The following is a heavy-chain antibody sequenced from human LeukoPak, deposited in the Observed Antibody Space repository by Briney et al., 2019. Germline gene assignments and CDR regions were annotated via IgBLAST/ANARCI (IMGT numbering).Heavy chain of an antibody. CDR2: INANSGGT. CDR3: ARSRLVRYDGFDM. Sequence: ASVKVSCKASGYTFTGYYMHWVRQAPGQGLEWMGWINANSGGTDYAQKFQGRVTMTRDTSISTAYMELSRLRSDDTAVFYCARSRLVRYDGFDMWGQGTMVTVSS. CDR1: GYTFTGYY. V-gene: IGHV1-2*02. J-gene: IGHJ3*02. D-gene: IGHD3-16*01.